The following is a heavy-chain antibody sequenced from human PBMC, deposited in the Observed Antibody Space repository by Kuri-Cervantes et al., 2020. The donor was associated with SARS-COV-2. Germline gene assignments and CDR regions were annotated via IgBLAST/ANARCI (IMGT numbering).Heavy chain of an antibody. V-gene: IGHV3-33*08. J-gene: IGHJ4*02. D-gene: IGHD6-6*01. CDR1: GFTSSSSW. CDR3: ARDLSKQIAARVNFDY. Sequence: GGSLRLSCAASGFTSSSSWMSWVRQAPGKGLEWVAVIWYDGSNKYYADSVKGRFTISRDNSKNTLYLQMNSLRAEDTAVYYCARDLSKQIAARVNFDYWGQGTLVTVSS. CDR2: IWYDGSNK.